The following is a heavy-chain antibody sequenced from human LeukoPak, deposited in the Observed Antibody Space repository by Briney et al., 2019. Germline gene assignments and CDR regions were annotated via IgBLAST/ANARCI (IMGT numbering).Heavy chain of an antibody. V-gene: IGHV1-8*01. Sequence: ASEQVSCKACGCTFPSYDINWVGQATAHGREGMGWMNPNSGNTGYAQKLQGRVTMTRNTSISTAYMELSRLRSEDTAVSYCARVIGDVDTGVYDAFDIWGQGTMVTVSS. CDR2: MNPNSGNT. CDR3: ARVIGDVDTGVYDAFDI. J-gene: IGHJ3*02. D-gene: IGHD5-18*01. CDR1: GCTFPSYD.